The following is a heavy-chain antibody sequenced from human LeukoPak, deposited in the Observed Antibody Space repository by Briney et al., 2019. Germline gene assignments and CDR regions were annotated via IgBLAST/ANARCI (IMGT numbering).Heavy chain of an antibody. J-gene: IGHJ6*02. CDR3: ARETINYDFWSGYYDYYYYGMDV. Sequence: ASVKVSCKASGYTFTSCYMHWVRQAPGQGLEWMGRINPNSGGTNYAQKFQGRVTMTRDTSISTAYMELSRLRSDDTAVYYCARETINYDFWSGYYDYYYYGMDVWGQGTTVTVSS. D-gene: IGHD3-3*01. V-gene: IGHV1-2*06. CDR2: INPNSGGT. CDR1: GYTFTSCY.